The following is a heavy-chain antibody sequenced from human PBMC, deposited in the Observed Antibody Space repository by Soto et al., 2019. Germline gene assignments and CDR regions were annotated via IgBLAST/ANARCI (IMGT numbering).Heavy chain of an antibody. V-gene: IGHV1-18*04. CDR3: ARDVIFGVVSYYYGMDV. CDR1: GYTFTSYG. CDR2: ISAYNGNT. Sequence: QVQLVQSGAEVKKPGASVKVSCKASGYTFTSYGISWVRQAPGQGLEWMGWISAYNGNTNYAQKLQGRVTMTTDTSTSTAYMELRSLRSDDTAVYYCARDVIFGVVSYYYGMDVWGQGTTVTVSS. J-gene: IGHJ6*02. D-gene: IGHD3-3*01.